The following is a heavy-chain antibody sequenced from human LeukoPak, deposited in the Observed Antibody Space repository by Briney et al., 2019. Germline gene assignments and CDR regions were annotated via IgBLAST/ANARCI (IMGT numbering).Heavy chain of an antibody. V-gene: IGHV4-39*07. CDR1: GGSISSSSYY. CDR2: IYYSGST. D-gene: IGHD5-18*01. CDR3: ARGGVGYSYGRRVWFDP. Sequence: SETLSLTCTVSGGSISSSSYYWGWIRQPPGKGLEWIGSIYYSGSTYYNPSLKSRVTISVDTSTNQFSLKLSSVTAADTAVYYCARGGVGYSYGRRVWFDPWGQGTLVTVSS. J-gene: IGHJ5*02.